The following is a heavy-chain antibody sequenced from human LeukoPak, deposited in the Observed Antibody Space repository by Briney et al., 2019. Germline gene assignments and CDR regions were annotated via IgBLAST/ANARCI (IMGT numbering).Heavy chain of an antibody. CDR2: IYYSGST. CDR1: GGSISSYY. J-gene: IGHJ6*03. D-gene: IGHD1-26*01. CDR3: ARVGEWEYYYYMDV. Sequence: PSETLSLTCTVSGGSISSYYWSWIRQPPGKGLEWIGYIYYSGSTNYNPSLKSRVTISVDTSKNQFSLKLSSVTAADTAVYYCARVGEWEYYYYMDVWGKGTTVTVSS. V-gene: IGHV4-59*01.